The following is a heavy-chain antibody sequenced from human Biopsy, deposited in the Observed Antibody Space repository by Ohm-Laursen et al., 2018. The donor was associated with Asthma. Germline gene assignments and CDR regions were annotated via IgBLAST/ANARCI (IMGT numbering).Heavy chain of an antibody. CDR2: ISFDGSNK. Sequence: SLRLSCTASGFTFSNYGMHWVRQAPGKGLDWVAVISFDGSNKNYTDSVKGRFTIPRDNSRNTLHLQMDSLRAEDTAVYYCAKDVFPGWELRRGPDYWGQGTLVTVSS. D-gene: IGHD1-26*01. J-gene: IGHJ4*02. V-gene: IGHV3-30*18. CDR3: AKDVFPGWELRRGPDY. CDR1: GFTFSNYG.